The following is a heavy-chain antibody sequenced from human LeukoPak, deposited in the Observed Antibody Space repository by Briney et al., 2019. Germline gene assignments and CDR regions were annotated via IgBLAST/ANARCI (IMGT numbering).Heavy chain of an antibody. CDR1: GFTFSSYE. J-gene: IGHJ3*02. CDR3: ARGRDGYNLVDAFDI. D-gene: IGHD5-24*01. Sequence: QAGGSLRLSCAASGFTFSSYEMNWVRQAPGKGLEWVSYISSSGSTIYYADSVKGRFTISRDNAKNSLYLQMNSLRAEDTAVYYCARGRDGYNLVDAFDIWGQGIMVTVSS. V-gene: IGHV3-48*03. CDR2: ISSSGSTI.